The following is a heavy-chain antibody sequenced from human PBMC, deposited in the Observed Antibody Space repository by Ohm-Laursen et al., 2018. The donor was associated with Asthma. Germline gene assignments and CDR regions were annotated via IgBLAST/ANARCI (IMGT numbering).Heavy chain of an antibody. CDR1: GFTFSSYA. Sequence: SLRLSCAASGFTFSSYAMSRVRQAPGKGLEWVSGISGSGGSTYYADSVKGRFTISRDNSKNTLYLQMNSLRAEDTAVYYCAKDQHDSSGYYYVPFDYWGQGTLVTVSS. CDR2: ISGSGGST. D-gene: IGHD3-22*01. CDR3: AKDQHDSSGYYYVPFDY. V-gene: IGHV3-23*01. J-gene: IGHJ4*02.